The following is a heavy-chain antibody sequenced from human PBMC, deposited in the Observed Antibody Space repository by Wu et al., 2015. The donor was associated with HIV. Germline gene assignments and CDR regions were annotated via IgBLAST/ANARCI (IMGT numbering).Heavy chain of an antibody. D-gene: IGHD2-2*01. CDR1: GGTVTNYA. J-gene: IGHJ3*02. V-gene: IGHV1-69*12. CDR3: AKNRIFGSDIVALPVALNPFDI. CDR2: IIPIFGTA. Sequence: QVQLVQSGAEVKKSGSSVKVSCKASGGTVTNYAINWVRQAPGQGLEWMGGIIPIFGTANNAQKFQGRLTITADESTSTVYMYLSSLRSEDTAVYYCAKNRIFGSDIVALPVALNPFDIWGQGTMVLVSS.